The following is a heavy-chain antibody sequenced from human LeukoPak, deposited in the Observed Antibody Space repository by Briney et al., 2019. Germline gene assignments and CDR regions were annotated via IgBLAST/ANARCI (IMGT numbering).Heavy chain of an antibody. V-gene: IGHV4-34*01. CDR1: GGSFSGYY. CDR3: GDFMARRWVTGPGLYYYYMDV. J-gene: IGHJ6*03. CDR2: INHSGRT. D-gene: IGHD5-18*01. Sequence: SETLSLTCAVYGGSFSGYYWSWIRQPPGKGLEWIGEINHSGRTNYNPSLNSRATISVDTSNKPFSLKMSSVTAAATAVYCFGDFMARRWVTGPGLYYYYMDVWGKGTTVTVSS.